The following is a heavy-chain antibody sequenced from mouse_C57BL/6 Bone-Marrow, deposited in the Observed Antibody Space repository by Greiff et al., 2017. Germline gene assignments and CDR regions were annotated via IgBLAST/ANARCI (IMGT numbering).Heavy chain of an antibody. V-gene: IGHV1-81*01. CDR3: AREGYMGFDY. CDR1: GYTFTSFG. J-gene: IGHJ2*01. CDR2: IYPRSGNT. D-gene: IGHD2-2*01. Sequence: VKLVVSGAELARPGASVKLSCKASGYTFTSFGISWVKQRTGQGLEWIGEIYPRSGNTYYNEKFKGKATLTADKYSSTAYMELRSLTSEDSAVYLCAREGYMGFDYGGQGTTLTVST.